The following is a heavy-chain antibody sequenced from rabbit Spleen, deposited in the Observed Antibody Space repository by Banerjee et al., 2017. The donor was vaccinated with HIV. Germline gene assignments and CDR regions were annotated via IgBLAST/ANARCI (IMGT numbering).Heavy chain of an antibody. V-gene: IGHV1S45*01. Sequence: QEQLVESGGGLVKPGASLTLICTASTFSFSSSYDMCWVRQAPGKGLEWIGCIYTGNGKNYYASWAKGRFTISKTSSTTVTLQMTSLTAADTATYFCARDLPEIIGWNFGFWGPGTLVTVS. D-gene: IGHD1-1*01. CDR2: IYTGNGKN. J-gene: IGHJ4*02. CDR3: ARDLPEIIGWNFGF. CDR1: TFSFSSSYD.